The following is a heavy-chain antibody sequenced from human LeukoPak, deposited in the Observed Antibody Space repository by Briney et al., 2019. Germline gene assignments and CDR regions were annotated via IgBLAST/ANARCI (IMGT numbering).Heavy chain of an antibody. J-gene: IGHJ4*02. V-gene: IGHV3-13*01. CDR2: IGTAGDT. CDR3: AREVRFRYDCIWGSRTLDY. CDR1: GFTFSSYD. D-gene: IGHD3-16*01. Sequence: GGSLRLSCAASGFTFSSYDMHWVRQATGKGLEWVSAIGTAGDTYYPGSVKGRFTISRENAKNSLYLQMNSLRAGDTAVYYCAREVRFRYDCIWGSRTLDYWGQGTLATVSS.